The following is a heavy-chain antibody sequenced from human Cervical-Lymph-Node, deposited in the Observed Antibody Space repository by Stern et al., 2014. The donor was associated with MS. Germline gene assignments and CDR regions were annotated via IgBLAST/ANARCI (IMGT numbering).Heavy chain of an antibody. CDR3: AKDRGYSGYDKGDFDY. V-gene: IGHV3-30*18. J-gene: IGHJ4*02. D-gene: IGHD5-12*01. CDR1: GFTFSSYG. Sequence: DQLVESGGGVVQPGRSLRLSCAASGFTFSSYGMHWVRQAPGQGLEWVAVISYDGSNKYYADSVKGRFTISRDNSKNTLYLQMNSLRAEDTAVYYCAKDRGYSGYDKGDFDYWGQGTLVTVSS. CDR2: ISYDGSNK.